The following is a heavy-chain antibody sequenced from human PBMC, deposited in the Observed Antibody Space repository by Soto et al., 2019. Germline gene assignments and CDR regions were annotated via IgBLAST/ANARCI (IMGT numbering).Heavy chain of an antibody. CDR2: TYYRSKWYN. J-gene: IGHJ4*02. V-gene: IGHV6-1*01. Sequence: QVQLQQSGPGLVKPSQTLSLTCAISGDSVSSNSAAWNWIRQSPSRGLEWLGRTYYRSKWYNDYAVSVKSRITINPDTSKNQFSLELHSVTPEDTAVYYCARLGHNRVAADGYYFDYWGQGTLVTVSS. CDR3: ARLGHNRVAADGYYFDY. D-gene: IGHD6-13*01. CDR1: GDSVSSNSAA.